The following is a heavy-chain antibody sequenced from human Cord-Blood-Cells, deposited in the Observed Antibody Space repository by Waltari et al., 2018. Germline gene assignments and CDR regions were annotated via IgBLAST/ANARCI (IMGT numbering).Heavy chain of an antibody. CDR3: ARGLSSSSHAFDI. V-gene: IGHV4-34*01. Sequence: QVQLQQWGAGLLKPSETLSLTCAVYGGSFSGYYWSWIRQPPGKGLEWIGEINHSGSTNYHPSLKSRVTISVDTSKNQFSLKLSSVTAADTAVYYCARGLSSSSHAFDIWGQGTMVTVSS. CDR2: INHSGST. J-gene: IGHJ3*02. D-gene: IGHD6-6*01. CDR1: GGSFSGYY.